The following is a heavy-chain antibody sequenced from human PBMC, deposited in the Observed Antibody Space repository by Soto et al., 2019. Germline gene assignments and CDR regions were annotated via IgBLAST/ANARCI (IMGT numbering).Heavy chain of an antibody. CDR2: INSDGSST. CDR3: ARGGSLNRYFDL. Sequence: EVQLVESGGGLVQPGGSLRLSCAASGFTFSSYWMHWVRQAPGKGLVWVSRINSDGSSTSYAYSVKGRFTISRDNAKNTLYLQMNSLRAEYSAVYYCARGGSLNRYFDLGGRGTRVSVSS. D-gene: IGHD1-26*01. CDR1: GFTFSSYW. J-gene: IGHJ2*01. V-gene: IGHV3-74*01.